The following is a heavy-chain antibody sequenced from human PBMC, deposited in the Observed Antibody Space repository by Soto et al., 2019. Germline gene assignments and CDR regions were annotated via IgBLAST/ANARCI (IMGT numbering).Heavy chain of an antibody. J-gene: IGHJ6*02. V-gene: IGHV3-23*01. Sequence: PGGSLRLSCAASGFSFSTYPMVWVRQASGKRLEAFSSISGSGDKTYYKDSVRGRFTISRDNSRNTVDLQMNSLRPEDTAVYYCAKILSTVTSYYYGMDAWGQGTTVTVSS. CDR2: ISGSGDKT. CDR3: AKILSTVTSYYYGMDA. D-gene: IGHD4-17*01. CDR1: GFSFSTYP.